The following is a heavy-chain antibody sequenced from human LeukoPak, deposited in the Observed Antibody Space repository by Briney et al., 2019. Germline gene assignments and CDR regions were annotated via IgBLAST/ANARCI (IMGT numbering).Heavy chain of an antibody. Sequence: SETLSLTCAVSGYSISSGYYWGWIRQPPGKGLEWIGSIYHSGSTYYNPSLKSRVTISVDTSKNQFSLKLNSVTAADTAVYYCARRSGSGYYYFDYWGQGTLVTVSS. V-gene: IGHV4-38-2*01. CDR3: ARRSGSGYYYFDY. CDR2: IYHSGST. J-gene: IGHJ4*02. D-gene: IGHD3-10*01. CDR1: GYSISSGYY.